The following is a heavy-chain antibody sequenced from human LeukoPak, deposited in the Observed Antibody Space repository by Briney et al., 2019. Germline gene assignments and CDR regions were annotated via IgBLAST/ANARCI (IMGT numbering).Heavy chain of an antibody. D-gene: IGHD2-21*01. Sequence: AGGSLRLSCSASGFTFGDYGISWVRQGPGKGLEWVSGIDWNGGNTVYADSVKGRFTVSRDNAKNSLYLQMNSLRAEDTALYYCARAGDYYETHYFDYWGQGTLVSVSS. CDR3: ARAGDYYETHYFDY. CDR2: IDWNGGNT. V-gene: IGHV3-20*04. CDR1: GFTFGDYG. J-gene: IGHJ4*02.